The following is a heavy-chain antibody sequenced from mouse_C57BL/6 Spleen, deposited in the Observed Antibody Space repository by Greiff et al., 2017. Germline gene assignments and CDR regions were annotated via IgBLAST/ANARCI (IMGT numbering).Heavy chain of an antibody. J-gene: IGHJ3*01. CDR3: ATGTWFAD. CDR2: INPYNGGT. CDR1: GYTFTDYY. D-gene: IGHD4-1*01. Sequence: EVQGVESGPVLVKPGDSVKMSCKASGYTFTDYYMNWVKQSHGKSLEWIGVINPYNGGTSYNQKFKGKATLTVDKSSSTAYMELNSLTSEDSAVYYCATGTWFADWGQGTLVTVSA. V-gene: IGHV1-19*01.